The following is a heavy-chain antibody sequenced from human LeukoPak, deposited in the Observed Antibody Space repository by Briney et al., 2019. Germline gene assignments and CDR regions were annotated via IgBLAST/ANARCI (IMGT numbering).Heavy chain of an antibody. V-gene: IGHV3-53*01. CDR2: TYSGGST. CDR3: ARGRDSSVKGYFDY. J-gene: IGHJ4*02. Sequence: GGSLRLSCAASGFTVSSNYMSWVRQAPGKGLDRVSVTYSGGSTYYADSVKGRFTISRDNSKNTLYLQMNSLRAEDTAVYYCARGRDSSVKGYFDYWGQGTLVTVSS. CDR1: GFTVSSNY. D-gene: IGHD5-18*01.